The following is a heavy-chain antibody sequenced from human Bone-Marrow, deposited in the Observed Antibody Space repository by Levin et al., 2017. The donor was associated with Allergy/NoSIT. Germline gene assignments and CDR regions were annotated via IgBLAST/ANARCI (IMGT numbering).Heavy chain of an antibody. J-gene: IGHJ4*02. D-gene: IGHD6-6*01. CDR2: RRQDGGEN. V-gene: IGHV3-7*01. Sequence: GGSLRLSCAASGFSFSNFWMSWVRQAPGRGLEGVANRRQDGGENYYVDSVKGRFTISRDNAKNSLYLQMDSLRAEDTAVYYCARDPIPVAARFDYWGQGTLVTASS. CDR1: GFSFSNFW. CDR3: ARDPIPVAARFDY.